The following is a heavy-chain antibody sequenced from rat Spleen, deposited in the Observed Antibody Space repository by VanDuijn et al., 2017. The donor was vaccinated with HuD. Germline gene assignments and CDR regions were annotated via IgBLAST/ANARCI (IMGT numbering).Heavy chain of an antibody. V-gene: IGHV4-2*01. CDR3: ARETPPVDY. J-gene: IGHJ2*01. CDR2: INKDSSII. Sequence: KGLEWIGEINKDSSIISYTPSLKDKFTISRDNVQNTLYLQMTELGSEGTAIYYCARETPPVDYWGQGVMVTVSS.